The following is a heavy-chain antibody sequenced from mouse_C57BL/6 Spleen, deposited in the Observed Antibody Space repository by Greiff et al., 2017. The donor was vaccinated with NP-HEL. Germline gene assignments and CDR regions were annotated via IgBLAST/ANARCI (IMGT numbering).Heavy chain of an antibody. J-gene: IGHJ2*01. D-gene: IGHD3-2*02. CDR3: ARSGDSSGLYYFDY. V-gene: IGHV1-80*01. CDR1: GYAFSSYW. CDR2: IYPGDGDT. Sequence: VQLQQSGASVKISCKASGYAFSSYWMNWVKQRPGKGLEGIGQIYPGDGDTNYNGKFKGKATLTADKSSSTAYMQLSSLTSEDSAVYFCARSGDSSGLYYFDYWGQGTTLTVSS.